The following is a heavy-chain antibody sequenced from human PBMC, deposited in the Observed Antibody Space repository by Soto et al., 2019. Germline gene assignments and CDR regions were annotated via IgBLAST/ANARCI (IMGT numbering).Heavy chain of an antibody. D-gene: IGHD6-13*01. CDR2: IYYSGST. Sequence: SETLSLTCTVSGGSISSYYWSWIRQPPGKGLEWIGYIYYSGSTNYNPSLKSRVTISVDTSKNQFSLKLSSVTAADTAVYYCARGPYSSSFYYYYGMDVWGQGTTVTVS. CDR3: ARGPYSSSFYYYYGMDV. V-gene: IGHV4-59*01. CDR1: GGSISSYY. J-gene: IGHJ6*02.